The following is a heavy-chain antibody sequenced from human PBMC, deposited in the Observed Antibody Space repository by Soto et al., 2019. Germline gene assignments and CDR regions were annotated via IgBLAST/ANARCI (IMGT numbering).Heavy chain of an antibody. CDR3: ARQAAAGTGHFDY. CDR1: GGSISSYY. J-gene: IGHJ4*02. V-gene: IGHV4-59*01. Sequence: SETLSLTCTVPGGSISSYYWSWIRQPPGKGLEWIGYIYYSGSTNYNPSLKSRVTISVDTSKNQFSLKLSSVTAADTAVYYCARQAAAGTGHFDYWGQGTLVTVSS. CDR2: IYYSGST. D-gene: IGHD6-13*01.